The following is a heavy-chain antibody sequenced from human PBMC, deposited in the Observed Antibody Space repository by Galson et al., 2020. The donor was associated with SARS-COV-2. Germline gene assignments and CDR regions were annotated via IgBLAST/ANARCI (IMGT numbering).Heavy chain of an antibody. CDR2: INPNSGGT. D-gene: IGHD3-3*01. CDR3: AFGGPRSGYFWSGYYLSVAGGYNWFDP. Sequence: ASVKVSCKASGYTFTGYYMHWVRQAPGQGLEWMGWINPNSGGTNYAQKFQGRVTMTRDTSISTAYMELSRLRSDDTAVYYCAFGGPRSGYFWSGYYLSVAGGYNWFDPWGQGTRVTVSS. CDR1: GYTFTGYY. V-gene: IGHV1-2*02. J-gene: IGHJ5*02.